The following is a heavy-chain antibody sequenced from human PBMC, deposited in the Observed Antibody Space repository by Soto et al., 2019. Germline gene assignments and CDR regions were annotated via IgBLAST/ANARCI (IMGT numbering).Heavy chain of an antibody. D-gene: IGHD2-8*01. CDR2: INHSGST. V-gene: IGHV4-34*01. Sequence: SETLSLTCAVYGGSFSGYYWSWIRQPPGKGLEWIGEINHSGSTNYNPSLKSRVTISVDTSKNQFSLKLSSVTAADTAVYYCAREWGLYYYYYGMDIWAQGTAVTVSS. CDR3: AREWGLYYYYYGMDI. J-gene: IGHJ6*02. CDR1: GGSFSGYY.